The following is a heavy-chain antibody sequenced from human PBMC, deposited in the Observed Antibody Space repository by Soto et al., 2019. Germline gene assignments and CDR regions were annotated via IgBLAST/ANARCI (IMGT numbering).Heavy chain of an antibody. V-gene: IGHV3-48*01. Sequence: EVQLVESGGGLVQPGGSLRLSCAASGFTFSSYSMNWVRQAPGKGLEWVSYISSSTSTIYYADSVKGRFTISRDNAKNSLYLQINSLRAEDTAVYYCARDQGYVSDYRGQGTLVTVSS. D-gene: IGHD2-15*01. J-gene: IGHJ4*02. CDR2: ISSSTSTI. CDR1: GFTFSSYS. CDR3: ARDQGYVSDY.